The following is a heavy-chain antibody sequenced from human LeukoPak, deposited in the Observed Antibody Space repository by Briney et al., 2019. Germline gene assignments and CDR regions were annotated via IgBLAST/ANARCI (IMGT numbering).Heavy chain of an antibody. Sequence: GGSLGLSCAASGFTSSSYAMSWVRQAPGKGLEWVSAISGSGGSTFYADSVKGRFTMSRDNSKNTLYLQMNSLRAEDTAVYYCAKEASYCTNGVCYSRIFDTWGQGTLVTVSS. CDR3: AKEASYCTNGVCYSRIFDT. CDR1: GFTSSSYA. CDR2: ISGSGGST. D-gene: IGHD2-8*01. V-gene: IGHV3-23*01. J-gene: IGHJ5*02.